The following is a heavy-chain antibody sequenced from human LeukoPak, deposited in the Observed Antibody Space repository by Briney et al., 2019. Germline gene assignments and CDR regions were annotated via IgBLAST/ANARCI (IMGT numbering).Heavy chain of an antibody. CDR1: GGSISSSSYY. J-gene: IGHJ4*02. CDR2: IYYSGST. D-gene: IGHD3-16*02. Sequence: SETLSLTCTVSGGSISSSSYYWGWIRQPPGKGLEWIAYIYYSGSTNYNPSLQSRVTISVDTSKNQFSLRLSSVTAADTAVYYCARGDYVWGSYRYTSGAFDYWGQGTLVTVSS. V-gene: IGHV4-61*05. CDR3: ARGDYVWGSYRYTSGAFDY.